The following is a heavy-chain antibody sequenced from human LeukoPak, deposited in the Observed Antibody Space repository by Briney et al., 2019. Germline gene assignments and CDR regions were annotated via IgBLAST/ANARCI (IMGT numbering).Heavy chain of an antibody. V-gene: IGHV4-39*01. J-gene: IGHJ5*01. Sequence: PSETLSLTCSVSGGSISSSSYCWGWIRQPPGKGLEWIGTICYSGSTFYNPSLKSRVTLSVDTSKNQFSLKLSSVTAADTAVYYCARTVNYISEDCFDSWGQGTLVTVSS. CDR3: ARTVNYISEDCFDS. D-gene: IGHD5-24*01. CDR1: GGSISSSSYC. CDR2: ICYSGST.